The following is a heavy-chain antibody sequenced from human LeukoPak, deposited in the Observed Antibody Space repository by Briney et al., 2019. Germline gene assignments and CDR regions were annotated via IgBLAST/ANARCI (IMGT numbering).Heavy chain of an antibody. Sequence: PETLSLTCTVSGASLSSSDYYWGWIRQPPGKGLEWIGEINHSGSTNYNPSLKSRVTISVDTSKNKFSLKLSPVTAADTAVYYWARGPHRMTSRRGSYLDYWGQGTLVTVSS. D-gene: IGHD1-26*01. CDR1: GASLSSSDYY. CDR3: ARGPHRMTSRRGSYLDY. J-gene: IGHJ4*02. V-gene: IGHV4-39*07. CDR2: INHSGST.